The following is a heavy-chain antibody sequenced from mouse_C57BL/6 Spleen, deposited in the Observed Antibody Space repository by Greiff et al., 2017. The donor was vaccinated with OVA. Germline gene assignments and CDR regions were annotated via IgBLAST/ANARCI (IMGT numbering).Heavy chain of an antibody. Sequence: QVQLQQSGAELVKPGASVKISCKASGSAFRSYWMNWVKQRPGKGLEWIGQIYPGDGDTHYNGKFKGKATLTADKSSSTAYMQLSSLTSEDSAVYFCARGMGSGGDYCAMDYWGKGTSVTVSS. V-gene: IGHV1-80*01. D-gene: IGHD2-3*01. CDR3: ARGMGSGGDYCAMDY. CDR1: GSAFRSYW. CDR2: IYPGDGDT. J-gene: IGHJ4*01.